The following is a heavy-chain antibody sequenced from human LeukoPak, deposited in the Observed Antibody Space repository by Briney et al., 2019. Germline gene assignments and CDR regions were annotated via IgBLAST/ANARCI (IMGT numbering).Heavy chain of an antibody. J-gene: IGHJ6*02. CDR1: GFTFSSYA. CDR3: AKVVLRFLEWLSVGYYYGMDV. D-gene: IGHD3-3*01. Sequence: SGGSLRLSCAASGFTFSSYAMSWVRQAPGKGLEWVSAISGSGGSTYYADSVKGRFTISRDNSKNTLYLQMNSLRAEDTAVYYCAKVVLRFLEWLSVGYYYGMDVWGQGTTVTVSS. V-gene: IGHV3-23*01. CDR2: ISGSGGST.